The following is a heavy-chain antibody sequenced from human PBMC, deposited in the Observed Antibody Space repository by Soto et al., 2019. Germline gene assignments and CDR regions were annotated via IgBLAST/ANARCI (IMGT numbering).Heavy chain of an antibody. V-gene: IGHV1-69*06. CDR3: ARGGRYCSGGTCTYYYGMDV. CDR1: GGIFSTYA. D-gene: IGHD2-15*01. Sequence: QVQLVQSGAEVKTPGSSVKVSCKASGGIFSTYAISWVRQAPGQGLEWMGGIIPILGTANYAQNFQGRATISADKSTRTAYMGRSGLRSDDTAVFFCARGGRYCSGGTCTYYYGMDVWGQGTTVTVSS. J-gene: IGHJ6*02. CDR2: IIPILGTA.